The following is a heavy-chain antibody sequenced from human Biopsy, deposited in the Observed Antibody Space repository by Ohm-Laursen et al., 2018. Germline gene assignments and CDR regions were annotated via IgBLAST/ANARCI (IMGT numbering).Heavy chain of an antibody. V-gene: IGHV4-59*07. CDR1: GGSITDDY. J-gene: IGHJ3*01. CDR3: ARLYRLDDYWNDDPPDAFDV. D-gene: IGHD1-1*01. Sequence: SDTLSLTCPVSGGSITDDYWGWIRQSPGKGLEWIGFISKGGDTTYNPSLRGRVVISVDTSKNQFSLKLSSVTAADTAIFFCARLYRLDDYWNDDPPDAFDVWGQGTRVTVSS. CDR2: ISKGGDT.